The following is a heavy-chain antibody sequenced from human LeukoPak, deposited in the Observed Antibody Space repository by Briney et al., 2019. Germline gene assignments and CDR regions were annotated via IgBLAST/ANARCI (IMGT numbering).Heavy chain of an antibody. J-gene: IGHJ4*02. CDR2: IYYSGST. V-gene: IGHV4-39*01. Sequence: SETLSLTCTVSGGSISSSSYYWGWIRQPPGKGLEWIGSIYYSGSTYYNPSLKSRVTISVDTSKNQFSLKLSSVTAADTAVYYCARRPGGYKGFGEYYFDYWGQGTLVTVSS. CDR3: ARRPGGYKGFGEYYFDY. D-gene: IGHD5-24*01. CDR1: GGSISSSSYY.